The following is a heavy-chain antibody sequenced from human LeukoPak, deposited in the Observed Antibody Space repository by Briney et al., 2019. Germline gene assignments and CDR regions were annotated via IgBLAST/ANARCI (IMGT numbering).Heavy chain of an antibody. CDR2: IYYSGST. CDR1: GGSISSYY. J-gene: IGHJ3*02. CDR3: ARDNYSWDAFDI. D-gene: IGHD5-18*01. V-gene: IGHV4-59*01. Sequence: SETLSLTCTVSGGSISSYYWSWIRQPPGKGLEWIGYIYYSGSTNYNPSLKSRVTISVDTSKNQFSLKLSSVTAADTAVYYCARDNYSWDAFDIWGQGTMVTVSS.